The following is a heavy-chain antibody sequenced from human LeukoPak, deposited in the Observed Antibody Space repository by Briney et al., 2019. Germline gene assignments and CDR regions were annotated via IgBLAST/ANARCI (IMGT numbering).Heavy chain of an antibody. V-gene: IGHV1-3*01. Sequence: GASVKVSCKASGYTFTSYAMHWVRQAPGQRLEWMGWTNAGNGNTKYSQKFQGRVTITRDTSASTAYMELSSLRSEDTAVYYCARGRPYSSSWFNWFDPWGQGTLVTVSS. CDR2: TNAGNGNT. CDR1: GYTFTSYA. D-gene: IGHD6-13*01. CDR3: ARGRPYSSSWFNWFDP. J-gene: IGHJ5*02.